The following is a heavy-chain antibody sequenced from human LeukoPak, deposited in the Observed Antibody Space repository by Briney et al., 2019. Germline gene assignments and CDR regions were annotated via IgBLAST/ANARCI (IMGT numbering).Heavy chain of an antibody. CDR1: GFAFSDYG. J-gene: IGHJ3*02. V-gene: IGHV3-15*01. CDR2: IKSKTDGGTT. Sequence: PGRSLILSCAASGFAFSDYGMHWVRQAPGKGLEWVGRIKSKTDGGTTDYSAPVKGRFTISRDDSKNTLYLQMNSLKTEDTAVYYCSVDAFDIWGQGTMVTVSS. CDR3: SVDAFDI.